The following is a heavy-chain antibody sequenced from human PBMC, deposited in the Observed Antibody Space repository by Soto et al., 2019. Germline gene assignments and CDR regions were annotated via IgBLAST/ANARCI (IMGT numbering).Heavy chain of an antibody. D-gene: IGHD6-13*01. CDR3: TRDSVGSSWPPPFDY. J-gene: IGHJ4*02. CDR1: GFTVSSYW. CDR2: INSDGSRI. Sequence: GGSLRLSCAASGFTVSSYWMHWARQAPGEGLVWVSRINSDGSRITYADSVKGRFTISRDSAKNTVYLQMNSLRVEDTAVYYCTRDSVGSSWPPPFDYWGQGTLVTVSS. V-gene: IGHV3-74*01.